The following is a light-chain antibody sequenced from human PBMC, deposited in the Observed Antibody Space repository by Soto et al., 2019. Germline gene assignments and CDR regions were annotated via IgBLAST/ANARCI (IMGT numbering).Light chain of an antibody. CDR3: QQYNNYL. J-gene: IGKJ1*01. Sequence: DIQMTQSPSTLSASVGDRVTITCRASQSISSWLAWYQQKPGKAPKLLIYKASSLESGVPSRFSGSGSGTEFTLTISSLQPDDFATYYCQQYNNYLFGQGTKVEIK. CDR1: QSISSW. V-gene: IGKV1-5*03. CDR2: KAS.